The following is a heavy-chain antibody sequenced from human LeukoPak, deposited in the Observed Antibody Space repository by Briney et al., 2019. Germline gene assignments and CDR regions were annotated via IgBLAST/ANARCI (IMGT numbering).Heavy chain of an antibody. Sequence: PGGSLRLSCAASGFTFSSYAMSWVRQAPGKGLEWIGSIYYSGSTYYNPSLKSRVTISVDTSKNQFSLKLSSVTAADTAVYYCARDDYYDSSGYQRYWGQGTLVTVSS. CDR1: GFTFSSYA. V-gene: IGHV4-39*07. D-gene: IGHD3-22*01. CDR2: IYYSGST. CDR3: ARDDYYDSSGYQRY. J-gene: IGHJ4*02.